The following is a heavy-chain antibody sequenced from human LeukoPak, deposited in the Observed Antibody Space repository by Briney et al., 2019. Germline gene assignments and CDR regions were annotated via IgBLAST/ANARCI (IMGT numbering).Heavy chain of an antibody. CDR2: IYYSGST. J-gene: IGHJ4*02. CDR1: GGSISSGGYY. V-gene: IGHV4-31*03. Sequence: SETLSLTCTVSGGSISSGGYYWSWLRQHPGKGLEWIGYIYYSGSTYYNPSPKSRVTISVDTSKNQFSLKLSSVTAADTAVYYCARGGVATIQLDYWGQGTLVTVSS. CDR3: ARGGVATIQLDY. D-gene: IGHD5-12*01.